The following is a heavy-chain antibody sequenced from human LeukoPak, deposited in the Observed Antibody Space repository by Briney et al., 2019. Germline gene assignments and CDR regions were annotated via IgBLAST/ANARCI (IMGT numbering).Heavy chain of an antibody. J-gene: IGHJ5*02. CDR3: ASSRHCSGGSCYGGTPEKNRFDP. CDR1: GGSFSGYY. V-gene: IGHV4-34*01. Sequence: SETLSLTCAVYGGSFSGYYWSWIRQPPGKGLEWIGEINHSGSTNYNPSLKSRVTISVDTSKNQFSLKLSSVTAADTAVYYCASSRHCSGGSCYGGTPEKNRFDPWGQGTLVTVSS. D-gene: IGHD2-15*01. CDR2: INHSGST.